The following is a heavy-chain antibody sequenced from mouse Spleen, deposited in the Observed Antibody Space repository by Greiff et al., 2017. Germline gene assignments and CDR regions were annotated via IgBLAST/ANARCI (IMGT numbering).Heavy chain of an antibody. D-gene: IGHD3-2*01. V-gene: IGHV8-8*01. CDR1: GFSLSTFGMG. J-gene: IGHJ2*01. CDR2: IWWDDDK. CDR3: ARIARQLGLPFDY. Sequence: QVTLKVSGPGILQSSQTLSLICSFSGFSLSTFGMGVGWIRQPSGKGLEWLAHIWWDDDKYCNPALKSRLTISKDTSKNQVFLKIANVDTADTATYYCARIARQLGLPFDYWGQGTTLTVSS.